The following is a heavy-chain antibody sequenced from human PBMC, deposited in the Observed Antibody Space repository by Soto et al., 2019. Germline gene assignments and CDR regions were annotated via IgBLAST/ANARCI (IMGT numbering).Heavy chain of an antibody. J-gene: IGHJ4*02. D-gene: IGHD2-15*01. V-gene: IGHV1-69*02. Sequence: QVQLVQSGAEVKKPGSSVKVSCKASGGTFSSYTISWVRQAPGQGLEWMGRIIPILGIANYAQKFQGRVTITADKSTSTAYMELSSLRSEDTAVYYCARSLGYCSGGSCYLEGGADYWGQGTLVTVSS. CDR3: ARSLGYCSGGSCYLEGGADY. CDR2: IIPILGIA. CDR1: GGTFSSYT.